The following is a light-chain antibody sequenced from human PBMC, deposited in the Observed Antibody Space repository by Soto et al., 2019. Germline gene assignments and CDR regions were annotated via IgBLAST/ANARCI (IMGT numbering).Light chain of an antibody. V-gene: IGKV3-11*01. CDR1: QSVSIY. CDR3: QQRMNWPPLT. CDR2: DGS. J-gene: IGKJ4*01. Sequence: IVLTQSPATLSLSPGERATLSCRASQSVSIYVAWYQQKPGQAPRLLIYDGSNRAAGIPARFSGSGSATDFTLTISSLGPEDFAVYYCQQRMNWPPLTFGGGTKVEMK.